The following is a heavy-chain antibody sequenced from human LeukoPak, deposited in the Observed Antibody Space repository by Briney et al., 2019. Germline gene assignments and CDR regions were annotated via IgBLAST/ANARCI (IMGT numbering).Heavy chain of an antibody. J-gene: IGHJ5*02. D-gene: IGHD1-1*01. CDR2: VYTSGST. CDR1: GVSISSGSYY. Sequence: DPSETLSLTCTVSGVSISSGSYYWSWIRQPVGKGLEWIGRVYTSGSTNYNPSLKSRVTLLVDTSKNQFSLKLSSVTAADTAVYYCARSLSYGNYNWFDPWGQGTLVTVSS. V-gene: IGHV4-61*02. CDR3: ARSLSYGNYNWFDP.